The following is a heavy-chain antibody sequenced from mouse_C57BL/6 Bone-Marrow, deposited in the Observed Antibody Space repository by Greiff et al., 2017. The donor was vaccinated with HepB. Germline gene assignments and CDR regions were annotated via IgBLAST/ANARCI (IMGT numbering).Heavy chain of an antibody. J-gene: IGHJ3*01. CDR3: ARDLDWFAY. Sequence: DVMLVESGGGLVQPGGSLKLSCAASGFTFSDYYMYWVRQTPEKRLEWVAYISNGGGSTYYPDTVKGRFTISRDNAKNTLYLQMSRLKSEDTAMYYCARDLDWFAYWGQGTLVTVSA. CDR1: GFTFSDYY. V-gene: IGHV5-12*01. CDR2: ISNGGGST.